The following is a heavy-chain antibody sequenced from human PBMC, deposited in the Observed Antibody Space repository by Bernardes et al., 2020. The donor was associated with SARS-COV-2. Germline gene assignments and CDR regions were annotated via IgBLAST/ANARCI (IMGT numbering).Heavy chain of an antibody. CDR1: GFTFSSYA. J-gene: IGHJ4*02. CDR3: ARTSGAYFDY. V-gene: IGHV3-7*01. Sequence: GWSLRLSCAASGFTFSSYAMTWVRQTPGKGLEWVANIKQDGSKTYYVASVNGRFTLSRDNTNNSLSLQMNNLRVEDTAVYYCARTSGAYFDYWGQGTLVTVSS. CDR2: IKQDGSKT.